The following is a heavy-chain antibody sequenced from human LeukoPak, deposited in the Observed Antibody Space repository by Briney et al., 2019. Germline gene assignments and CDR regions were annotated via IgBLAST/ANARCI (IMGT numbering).Heavy chain of an antibody. D-gene: IGHD4-17*01. J-gene: IGHJ4*02. CDR3: AKHEVHYGDYVGDY. Sequence: QPGGSLRLSCAASGFTFSSYWMTWVRQAPGKGLEWVSAISGSGGSTYYADSVKGRFTISRDNSKNTLYLQMNSLRAEDTAVYYCAKHEVHYGDYVGDYWGQGTLVTVSS. V-gene: IGHV3-23*01. CDR1: GFTFSSYW. CDR2: ISGSGGST.